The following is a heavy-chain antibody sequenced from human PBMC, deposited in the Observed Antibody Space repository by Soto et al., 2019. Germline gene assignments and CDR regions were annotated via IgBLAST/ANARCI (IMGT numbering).Heavy chain of an antibody. CDR1: GFTFSSYS. CDR2: ISSSSSYI. J-gene: IGHJ5*02. V-gene: IGHV3-21*01. D-gene: IGHD3-9*01. CDR3: ARTSYDILTGYYSNWFDP. Sequence: WGSLRLSCAASGFTFSSYSMNWVRQAPGKGLEWVSSISSSSSYIYYADSVKGRFTISRDNAKNSLYLQMNSLRAEDTAVYYCARTSYDILTGYYSNWFDPWGQGTLVTVSS.